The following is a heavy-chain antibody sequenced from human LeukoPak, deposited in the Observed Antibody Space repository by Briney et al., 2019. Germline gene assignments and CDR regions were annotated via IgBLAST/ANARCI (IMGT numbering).Heavy chain of an antibody. J-gene: IGHJ4*02. CDR1: GFVFSTYW. Sequence: GGSLRLSCAASGFVFSTYWMAWVRQAPGKGLEWVANINLDGTEEHYVDSSLKGRFTISRDNAKNSLYLQMTSLRVEDTAVYYCASGRHDFLHWGQGTLVTVSS. D-gene: IGHD3/OR15-3a*01. V-gene: IGHV3-7*01. CDR3: ASGRHDFLH. CDR2: INLDGTEE.